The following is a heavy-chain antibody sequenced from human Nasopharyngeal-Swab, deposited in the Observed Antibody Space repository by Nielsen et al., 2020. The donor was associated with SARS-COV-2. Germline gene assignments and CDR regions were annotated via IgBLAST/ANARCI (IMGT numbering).Heavy chain of an antibody. D-gene: IGHD1-14*01. CDR3: AKDRAESLVIPEERYYHYYMDV. V-gene: IGHV3-43*02. CDR1: GFTFDDYA. J-gene: IGHJ6*03. CDR2: ISGDGGST. Sequence: GGSLRLPFAASGFTFDDYAMTWVRQAPGKGLEWVSLISGDGGSTYYADSVKGRFTISRDNSKNSLYLQMNSLRTEDTALYYCAKDRAESLVIPEERYYHYYMDVWGKGTTVTVSS.